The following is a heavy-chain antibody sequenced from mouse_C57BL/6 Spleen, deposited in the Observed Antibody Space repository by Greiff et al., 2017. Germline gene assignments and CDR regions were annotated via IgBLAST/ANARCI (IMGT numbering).Heavy chain of an antibody. CDR3: ARSYGSYWYFDV. D-gene: IGHD2-2*01. J-gene: IGHJ1*03. CDR2: INPNNGGT. CDR1: GYTFTDYN. Sequence: EVQLQQSGPELVKPGASVKIPCKASGYTFTDYNMAWVKQSHGKSLEWTGDINPNNGGTIYNQKFKGKATWSVDKSSSTAYMELRSLTSEDTAVYYCARSYGSYWYFDVWDTGTTVTVSS. V-gene: IGHV1-18*01.